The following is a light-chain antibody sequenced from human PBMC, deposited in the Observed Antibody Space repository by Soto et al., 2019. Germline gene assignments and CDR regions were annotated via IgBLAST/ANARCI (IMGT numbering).Light chain of an antibody. J-gene: IGLJ1*01. V-gene: IGLV1-44*01. CDR1: SSNIGSNT. Sequence: QSVLTQPPSASGTPGQRVTISCSGSSSNIGSNTVNWYQQLPGTAPKLLIYSNNQWPSGVPDRFSGSKTGTSASLAIGGLQSEDEADYYCAAWDDSLNGFYVFGTGTKVTVL. CDR2: SNN. CDR3: AAWDDSLNGFYV.